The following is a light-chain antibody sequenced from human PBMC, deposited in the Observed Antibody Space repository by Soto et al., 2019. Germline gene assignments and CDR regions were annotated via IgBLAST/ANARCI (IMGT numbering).Light chain of an antibody. Sequence: DIVMTQSPDSLAVSLGERATINCKSSQSVLYSSNNKNYLAWYQQRPGQPPKLLIYGASNRESGVPDRSSGSGSGTDFTLTISSLQAEDVAVYYCQQYYSTPLTFGGGTKVEIK. J-gene: IGKJ4*01. V-gene: IGKV4-1*01. CDR3: QQYYSTPLT. CDR2: GAS. CDR1: QSVLYSSNNKNY.